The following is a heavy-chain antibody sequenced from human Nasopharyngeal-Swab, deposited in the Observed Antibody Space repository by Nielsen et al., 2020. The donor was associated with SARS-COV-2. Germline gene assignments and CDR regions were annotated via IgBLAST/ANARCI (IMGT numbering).Heavy chain of an antibody. CDR1: GFSLSTSGVG. CDR3: AHIVSRGWYGEDFDY. D-gene: IGHD6-19*01. CDR2: IYWDDDK. V-gene: IGHV2-5*02. Sequence: SGPTLVKPTQTLTLTCTFSGFSLSTSGVGVGWIRQPPGKALEWLALIYWDDDKRYSPSLKGRLTITKDTSKNQVVLTMTNMDPVDTATYYCAHIVSRGWYGEDFDYWGQGTLVTVSS. J-gene: IGHJ4*02.